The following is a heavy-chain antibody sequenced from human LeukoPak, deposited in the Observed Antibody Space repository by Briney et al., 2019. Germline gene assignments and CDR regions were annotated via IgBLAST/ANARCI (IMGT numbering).Heavy chain of an antibody. CDR3: TRDEGLTAMDNYFDY. CDR2: IRSKAYGGTT. Sequence: PGGSLRLSCTASGFTFGDYAMGWFRQAPGKGLEWVGFIRSKAYGGTTEYAASVKGRFTISRDDSKSIAYLQMNSLKTEDTAVYYCTRDEGLTAMDNYFDYWGQGTLVTVSS. CDR1: GFTFGDYA. D-gene: IGHD5-18*01. J-gene: IGHJ4*02. V-gene: IGHV3-49*03.